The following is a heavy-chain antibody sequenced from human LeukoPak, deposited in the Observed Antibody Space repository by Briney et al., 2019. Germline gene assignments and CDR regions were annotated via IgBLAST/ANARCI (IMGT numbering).Heavy chain of an antibody. V-gene: IGHV4-4*08. J-gene: IGHJ6*03. CDR3: ARAVGGYCSSTSCHEEGDIVATPKDYYYYYYMDV. CDR2: IKTSGGT. CDR1: GGSISSYY. D-gene: IGHD2-2*01. Sequence: SETLSLTCTVSGGSISSYYWSWIRQPPAKGLEWIAYIKTSGGTNYNPSLKSRFTISIDTSKNQFSLHLNSVTAADTAVYYCARAVGGYCSSTSCHEEGDIVATPKDYYYYYYMDVWGKGTTVTVSS.